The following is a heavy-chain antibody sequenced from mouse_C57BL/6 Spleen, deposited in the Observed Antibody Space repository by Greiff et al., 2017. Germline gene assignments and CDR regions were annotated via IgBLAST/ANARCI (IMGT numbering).Heavy chain of an antibody. CDR3: ARHPSYITTVVVDY. D-gene: IGHD1-1*01. V-gene: IGHV1-50*01. CDR2: IDPSDSYT. J-gene: IGHJ2*01. CDR1: GYTFTSYW. Sequence: VQLQQPGAELVKPGASVKLSCKASGYTFTSYWMQWVKQRPGQGLEWIGEIDPSDSYTNYNQKFKGKATLTVDTSSSTAYMQLSSLTSEDSAVYYCARHPSYITTVVVDYWGQGTTLTVSS.